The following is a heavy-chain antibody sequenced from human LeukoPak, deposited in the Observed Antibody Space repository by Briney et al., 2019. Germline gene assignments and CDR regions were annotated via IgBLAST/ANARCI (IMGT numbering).Heavy chain of an antibody. Sequence: GASVKVSCKASGYTFTSYAMHWVRQAPGQRLEWMGWINAGNGNTKYSQKFQGRVTITRDTSASTAYMELSSLRSEGTAVYYCARGITMVRGALDYWGQGTLVTVSS. CDR1: GYTFTSYA. CDR2: INAGNGNT. CDR3: ARGITMVRGALDY. D-gene: IGHD3-10*01. V-gene: IGHV1-3*01. J-gene: IGHJ4*02.